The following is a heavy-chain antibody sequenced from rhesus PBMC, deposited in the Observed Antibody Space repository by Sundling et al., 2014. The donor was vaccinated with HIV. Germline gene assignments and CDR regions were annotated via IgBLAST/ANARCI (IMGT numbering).Heavy chain of an antibody. V-gene: IGHV3S42*01. D-gene: IGHD4-29*01. J-gene: IGHJ6*01. Sequence: EVHLVETGGGLVQPGGSLKLSCAASGFTFSSSGMSWVRQAPGKGLEWVSGLNSDGSSTYYADSVKGRFTISRDNSKNTLSLQMNSLRAEDTAVYYCAKDYVSVGYGSNYGLDSWGQGVVVTVSS. CDR3: AKDYVSVGYGSNYGLDS. CDR2: LNSDGSST. CDR1: GFTFSSSG.